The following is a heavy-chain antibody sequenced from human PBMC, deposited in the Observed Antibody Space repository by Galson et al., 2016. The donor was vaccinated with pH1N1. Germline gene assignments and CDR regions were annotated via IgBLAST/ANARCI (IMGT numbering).Heavy chain of an antibody. V-gene: IGHV1-46*03. CDR3: AAPHSPRYDFDF. CDR2: IYPRDGGA. Sequence: SVKVYCKASGYTFTRYYMHWVRQAPGQGLEWVGIIYPRDGGAVYAQRLQGRVTLTRDTSTSTVYMELTSLRPDDTAVYYCAAPHSPRYDFDFWGQGTMVTVSS. J-gene: IGHJ3*01. D-gene: IGHD1-26*01. CDR1: GYTFTRYY.